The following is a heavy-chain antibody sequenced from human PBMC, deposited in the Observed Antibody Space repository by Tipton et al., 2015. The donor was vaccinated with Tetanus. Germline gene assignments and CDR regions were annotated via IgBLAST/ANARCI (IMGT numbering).Heavy chain of an antibody. CDR3: AREADCSGGSCFSGDFDN. V-gene: IGHV3-33*01. CDR2: SWYDGTDT. Sequence: SLRLSCAASGFIFSSYGIHWVRQAPGKGLEWVAVSWYDGTDTYYADSVKGRFTLSRDNSKNTLYLQMNSLRVEDMAVYYCAREADCSGGSCFSGDFDNWGQGTQVTVSS. CDR1: GFIFSSYG. J-gene: IGHJ4*02. D-gene: IGHD2-15*01.